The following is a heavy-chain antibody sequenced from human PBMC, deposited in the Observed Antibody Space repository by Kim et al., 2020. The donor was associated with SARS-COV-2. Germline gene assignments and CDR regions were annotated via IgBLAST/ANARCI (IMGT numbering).Heavy chain of an antibody. CDR1: GFTFSSYW. CDR2: IKHDGNGT. D-gene: IGHD3-9*01. CDR3: GCVLSGSPL. J-gene: IGHJ4*02. Sequence: GGSLRLSCAGSGFTFSSYWMHWVRQAPGKGLEWVARIKHDGNGTTYADSVKGRFTISRDNPKNTLCLQMHSLRVEDNGVYYCGCVLSGSPLWGQGTLVTVSP. V-gene: IGHV3-74*01.